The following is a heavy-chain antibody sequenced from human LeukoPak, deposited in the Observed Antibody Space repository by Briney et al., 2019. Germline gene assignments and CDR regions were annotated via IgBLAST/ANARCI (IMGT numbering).Heavy chain of an antibody. CDR2: IRSKAYGGTT. CDR3: TRWDYDFWSGYSPHAFDI. J-gene: IGHJ3*02. D-gene: IGHD3-3*01. Sequence: GGSLRLSCTASGFTFGDYAMSWFRQAPGKGLEWVGFIRSKAYGGTTEYAASVKGRFTISRDDSKSIAYLQMNSLKTEDTAVYYCTRWDYDFWSGYSPHAFDIWGQGTMVTVSS. V-gene: IGHV3-49*03. CDR1: GFTFGDYA.